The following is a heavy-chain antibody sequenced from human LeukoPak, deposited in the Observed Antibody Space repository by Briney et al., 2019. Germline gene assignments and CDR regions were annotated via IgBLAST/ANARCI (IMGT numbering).Heavy chain of an antibody. J-gene: IGHJ6*02. Sequence: SETLSLTCTVSGGSISSGGYYWSWIRQHPGKGLEWIGYIYYSGSTNYNPSLKSRVTISVDTSKNQFSLKLSSVTAADTAVYYCARDVIVVVPAAHTRSEGDYYYYYGMDVWGQGTTVTVSS. V-gene: IGHV4-61*08. CDR2: IYYSGST. D-gene: IGHD2-2*01. CDR3: ARDVIVVVPAAHTRSEGDYYYYYGMDV. CDR1: GGSISSGGYY.